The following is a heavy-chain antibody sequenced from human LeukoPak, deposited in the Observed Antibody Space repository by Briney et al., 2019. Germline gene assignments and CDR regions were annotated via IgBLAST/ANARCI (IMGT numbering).Heavy chain of an antibody. CDR2: FYTSGST. D-gene: IGHD2-8*01. J-gene: IGHJ6*03. CDR3: ARLMPGLSMDV. V-gene: IGHV4-61*02. Sequence: ASETLSLTCTVSGGSISSGSYYWSWIRQPAGKGLEWIGRFYTSGSTNYNPSLKSRVTISVNTSKNQFSLKLSSVTAADTAVYYCARLMPGLSMDVWGKGTPVTVSS. CDR1: GGSISSGSYY.